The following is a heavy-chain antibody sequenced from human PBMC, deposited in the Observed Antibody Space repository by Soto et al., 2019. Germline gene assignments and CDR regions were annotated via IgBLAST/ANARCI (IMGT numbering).Heavy chain of an antibody. V-gene: IGHV4-59*08. Sequence: SETLSLTCTVSGGSIGSYYWSWIRQPPGKGLEWIGYLSYSGSTSYNPSLKSRVTISADTSKNQFSLKLSSVTAADTAVYYCARLDYTQPLYYYYYLDVWGNGTTVTVSS. J-gene: IGHJ6*03. D-gene: IGHD4-4*01. CDR1: GGSIGSYY. CDR2: LSYSGST. CDR3: ARLDYTQPLYYYYYLDV.